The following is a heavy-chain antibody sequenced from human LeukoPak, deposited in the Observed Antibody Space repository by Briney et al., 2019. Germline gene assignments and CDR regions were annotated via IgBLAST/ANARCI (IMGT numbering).Heavy chain of an antibody. D-gene: IGHD3-10*01. CDR1: GGSISSGSYY. Sequence: SETLSLTCTVSGGSISSGSYYWSWIRQPAGKGLEWIGRIYTSGSTNYNPSLKSRVTISVDTSKNQFSLKLSSVTAADTAVYYCASSMVRGVIIATFGYWGQGTLVTVSS. V-gene: IGHV4-61*02. CDR3: ASSMVRGVIIATFGY. J-gene: IGHJ4*02. CDR2: IYTSGST.